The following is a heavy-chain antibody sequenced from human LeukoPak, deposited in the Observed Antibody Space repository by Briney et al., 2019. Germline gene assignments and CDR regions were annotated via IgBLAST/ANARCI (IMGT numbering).Heavy chain of an antibody. V-gene: IGHV3-21*01. Sequence: PGGSLRLSCAASGFTFSSYSMNWVRQAPGKGLEWVSSISSSSSYIYYADSVKGRFTISRDNAKNSLYPQMNSPRAEDTAVYYCAHDFWSGYLTQGIDYWGQGTLVTVSS. CDR1: GFTFSSYS. J-gene: IGHJ4*02. D-gene: IGHD3-3*01. CDR2: ISSSSSYI. CDR3: AHDFWSGYLTQGIDY.